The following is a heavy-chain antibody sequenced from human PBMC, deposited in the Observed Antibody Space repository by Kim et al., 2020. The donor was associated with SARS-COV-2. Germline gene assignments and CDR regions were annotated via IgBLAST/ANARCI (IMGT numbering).Heavy chain of an antibody. CDR3: PAVGPADGPLDYYYYYMDV. V-gene: IGHV1-58*01. Sequence: SVQVSCKASGFTFTSSAVQWVRQARGQRLEWIGWIVVGSGNTNYAQTFQERVTITRDMSISKAYMELSSLRSEDTAVYYCPAVGPADGPLDYYYYYMDV. CDR2: IVVGSGNT. J-gene: IGHJ6*03. CDR1: GFTFTSSA. D-gene: IGHD6-13*01.